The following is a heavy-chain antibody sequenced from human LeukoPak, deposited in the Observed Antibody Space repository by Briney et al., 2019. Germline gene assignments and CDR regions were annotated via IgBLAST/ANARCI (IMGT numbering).Heavy chain of an antibody. CDR1: GGTFSSYA. Sequence: ASVKVSCKASGGTFSSYAISWVRQAPGQGLEWMGGIIPIFGTANYARKFQGRVTITADKSTSTAYMELSSLRSEDTAVYYCARSTEVFPGRYYYYYYMDVWGKGTTVTISS. CDR2: IIPIFGTA. D-gene: IGHD2-2*01. CDR3: ARSTEVFPGRYYYYYYMDV. V-gene: IGHV1-69*06. J-gene: IGHJ6*03.